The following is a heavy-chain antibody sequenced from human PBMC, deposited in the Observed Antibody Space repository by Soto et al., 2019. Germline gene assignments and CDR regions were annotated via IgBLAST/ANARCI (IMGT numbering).Heavy chain of an antibody. CDR2: INAGYGNT. CDR1: GYTFSSYA. D-gene: IGHD7-27*01. Sequence: ASVKVSWKASGYTFSSYAMHWVRQAPGQRLDWMGWINAGYGNTKSSQKFQDRVTISRDTSASTAYMELTSLRSEDTAVYYCARDTGDGTFDFWGQGTLVTVSS. V-gene: IGHV1-3*01. J-gene: IGHJ4*02. CDR3: ARDTGDGTFDF.